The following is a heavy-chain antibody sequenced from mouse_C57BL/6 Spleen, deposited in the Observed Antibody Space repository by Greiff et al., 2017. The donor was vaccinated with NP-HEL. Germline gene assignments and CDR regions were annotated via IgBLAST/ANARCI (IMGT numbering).Heavy chain of an antibody. J-gene: IGHJ4*01. V-gene: IGHV1-15*01. D-gene: IGHD3-2*02. Sequence: VQLQESGAELVRPGASVTLSCKASGYTFTDYEMHWVKQTPVHGLEWIGAIDPETGGTAYNQKFKGKAILTADKSSSTAYMELRSLTSEDSAVYYCTRAAQAYYAMDYWGQGTSVTVSS. CDR3: TRAAQAYYAMDY. CDR1: GYTFTDYE. CDR2: IDPETGGT.